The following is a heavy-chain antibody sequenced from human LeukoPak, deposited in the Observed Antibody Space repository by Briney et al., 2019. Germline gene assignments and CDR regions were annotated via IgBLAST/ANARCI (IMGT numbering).Heavy chain of an antibody. Sequence: PGGSLRLSCAASGFTFSDYYMSWLRQAPGKGLEWVSYISSSGITIYYADSVKGRFTISRDNAKNSLYLQMNSLRAEDTAVYYCARGEYYFDYWGQGTLVTVSS. CDR2: ISSSGITI. V-gene: IGHV3-11*04. CDR3: ARGEYYFDY. D-gene: IGHD3-10*01. J-gene: IGHJ4*02. CDR1: GFTFSDYY.